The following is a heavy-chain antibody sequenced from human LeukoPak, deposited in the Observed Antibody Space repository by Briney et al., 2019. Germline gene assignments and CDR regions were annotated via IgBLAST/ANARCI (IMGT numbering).Heavy chain of an antibody. V-gene: IGHV4-30-2*01. CDR3: ARGHSYGGDFDY. CDR1: GGSISSGGYY. CDR2: IYHSGST. D-gene: IGHD2-21*01. J-gene: IGHJ4*02. Sequence: SETLSLTCTVSGGSISSGGYYWSWIRQPPGKGLEWIGYIYHSGSTYYNPSLKSRVTISVDTSKNQFSLKLSSVTAADTAVYYCARGHSYGGDFDYWGQGTLVTVSS.